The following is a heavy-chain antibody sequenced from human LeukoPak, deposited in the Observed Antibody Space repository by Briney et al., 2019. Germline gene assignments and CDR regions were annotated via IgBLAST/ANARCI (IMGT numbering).Heavy chain of an antibody. D-gene: IGHD2-2*02. Sequence: GGSLRLSCAASGFTFSSYAMSWVRQAPGKGLEWVSAISGSGGSTYYADSVKGRFTISRDNSKDTLYLQMNSLRAEDTAVYYCEEGRYYCSSTSCYNSCCYYYYMDVWGKGTTVTVSS. CDR2: ISGSGGST. V-gene: IGHV3-23*01. J-gene: IGHJ6*03. CDR3: EEGRYYCSSTSCYNSCCYYYYMDV. CDR1: GFTFSSYA.